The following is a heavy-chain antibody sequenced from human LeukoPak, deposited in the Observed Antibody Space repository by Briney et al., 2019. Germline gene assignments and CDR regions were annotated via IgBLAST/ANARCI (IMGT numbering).Heavy chain of an antibody. J-gene: IGHJ6*03. Sequence: SETLSLTCTVSGGSISSRSYYWSWIRQPAGKGLEWIGRIYTSGSTNYNPSLKSRVTISVDTSKNQFSLKLSSVTAADTAVYYCARTGYCSGGSCCHYYYYYMDVWGKGTTVTISS. CDR3: ARTGYCSGGSCCHYYYYYMDV. V-gene: IGHV4-61*02. CDR1: GGSISSRSYY. CDR2: IYTSGST. D-gene: IGHD2-15*01.